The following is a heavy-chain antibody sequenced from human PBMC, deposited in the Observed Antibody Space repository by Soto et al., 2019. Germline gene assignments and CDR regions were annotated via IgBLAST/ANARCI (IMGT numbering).Heavy chain of an antibody. Sequence: GGSLRLSCAASGFTFSSYAMHWVRQAPGKGLEWVAVISYDGSNKYYADSVKGRFTISRDNSKNTLYLQMNSLRAEDTAVYYCARARSSGWYLYFGGPIEYWGQGALVTVFS. V-gene: IGHV3-30-3*01. CDR2: ISYDGSNK. CDR1: GFTFSSYA. D-gene: IGHD6-19*01. J-gene: IGHJ4*02. CDR3: ARARSSGWYLYFGGPIEY.